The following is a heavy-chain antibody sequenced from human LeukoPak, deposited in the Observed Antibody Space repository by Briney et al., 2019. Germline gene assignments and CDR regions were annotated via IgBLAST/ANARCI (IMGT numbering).Heavy chain of an antibody. Sequence: GGSLRLSCAASGFTFSSYAMSWVRQAPGKGLEWVSAISGSGGSTYYADSVKGRFTISRDNSKNTLYLQMNSLRAEDTAVYYCAKDSGGPGYTSSDFDYWGQGTLVTVSS. J-gene: IGHJ4*02. CDR2: ISGSGGST. CDR1: GFTFSSYA. CDR3: AKDSGGPGYTSSDFDY. D-gene: IGHD6-13*01. V-gene: IGHV3-23*01.